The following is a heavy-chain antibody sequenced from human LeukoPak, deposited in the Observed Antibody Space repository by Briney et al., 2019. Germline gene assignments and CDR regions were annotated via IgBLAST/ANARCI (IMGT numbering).Heavy chain of an antibody. CDR3: ARGSPYSSGWFYDY. J-gene: IGHJ4*02. CDR2: IKQDGADK. Sequence: GGSLRLSCAASGITFGIYWMSWVRQAPRKGLEWVANIKQDGADKYYVGSVKGRFTISRDNAKNSLYLQMNSLRAEDTAVYYCARGSPYSSGWFYDYWGQGTLVTVSS. CDR1: GITFGIYW. D-gene: IGHD6-19*01. V-gene: IGHV3-7*01.